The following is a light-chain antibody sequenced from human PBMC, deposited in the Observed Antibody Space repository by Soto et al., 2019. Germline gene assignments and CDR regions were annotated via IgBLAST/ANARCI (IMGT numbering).Light chain of an antibody. CDR2: GAS. CDR3: HQYGSSPYT. Sequence: EIVLTQSPGTLSLSPGERATLSCRASQSVSRSYLAWYQQKPGQAPRLLIYGASSRATGIPDRFSGSGSGTDFTLTSIRLEPEDFAVYYCHQYGSSPYTFGQGTKLEIK. V-gene: IGKV3-20*01. J-gene: IGKJ2*01. CDR1: QSVSRSY.